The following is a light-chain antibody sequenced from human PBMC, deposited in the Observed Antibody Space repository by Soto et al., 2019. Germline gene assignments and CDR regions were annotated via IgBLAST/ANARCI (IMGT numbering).Light chain of an antibody. CDR1: QNIKSDY. Sequence: DMVLTQSPGTLSSSPGERVTLSCRASQNIKSDYLAWYQQKFGQAPRLLIYGASSRATGVPDRFSGRGSGTDFTLTISRLEPEDFAVYYCQQYKGSPPMYTFGQGTKLEIK. J-gene: IGKJ2*01. V-gene: IGKV3-20*01. CDR3: QQYKGSPPMYT. CDR2: GAS.